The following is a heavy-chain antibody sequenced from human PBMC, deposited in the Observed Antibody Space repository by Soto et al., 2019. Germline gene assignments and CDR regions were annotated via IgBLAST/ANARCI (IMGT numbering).Heavy chain of an antibody. D-gene: IGHD2-2*01. Sequence: PGESLKISGKGSGYSLTSYWIGWVRQMPGKGLEWMVIIYPGDSDTRYSPSFQGQVTISADKSSSTAYLQWSSLKASDTAMYYWARQLVVVSAAHGDFDNWGQGTMVNVS. J-gene: IGHJ3*02. CDR1: GYSLTSYW. CDR3: ARQLVVVSAAHGDFDN. CDR2: IYPGDSDT. V-gene: IGHV5-51*01.